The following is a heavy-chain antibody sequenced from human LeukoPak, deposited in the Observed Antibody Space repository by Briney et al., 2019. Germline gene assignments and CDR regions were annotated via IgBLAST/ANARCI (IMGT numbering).Heavy chain of an antibody. Sequence: GGSLRLSCAASGFTFSSYAMHWVRQAPGKGLEYVSAISSNGGSTYYANSVKGRFTISRDNSKNTLYLQMGSLRAEDMAVYYCAKEHSSSRSKRGGYYYYGMDVWGQGTTVTVSS. CDR1: GFTFSSYA. V-gene: IGHV3-64*01. D-gene: IGHD6-13*01. J-gene: IGHJ6*02. CDR2: ISSNGGST. CDR3: AKEHSSSRSKRGGYYYYGMDV.